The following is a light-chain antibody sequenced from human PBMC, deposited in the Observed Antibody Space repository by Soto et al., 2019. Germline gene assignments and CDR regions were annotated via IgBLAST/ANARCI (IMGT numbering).Light chain of an antibody. CDR1: QSFSSW. CDR2: KAS. CDR3: QQYNSYPLT. Sequence: DIQMTQSPSTLSASVGDRVTITCRASQSFSSWLAWYQQKPGKAPKLLIYKASSLESGVPSRFSGTGSGTEFTLTISSLQPDDFASYYCQQYNSYPLTFGGGTKVEIK. J-gene: IGKJ4*01. V-gene: IGKV1-5*03.